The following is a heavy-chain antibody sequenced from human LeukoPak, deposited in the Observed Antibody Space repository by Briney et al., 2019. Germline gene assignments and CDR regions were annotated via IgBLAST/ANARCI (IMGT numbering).Heavy chain of an antibody. CDR1: GFTFSGSA. CDR2: IRSKANSYAT. Sequence: GGSLRLSCAASGFTFSGSAMHWVRQASGKGLEWVGRIRSKANSYATAYAASVKGRFTISRDDSKNTAYLQMNSLKTEDTAVHYCTRLSRAAAGQTFDYWGQGTLVTVSS. J-gene: IGHJ4*02. V-gene: IGHV3-73*01. D-gene: IGHD6-13*01. CDR3: TRLSRAAAGQTFDY.